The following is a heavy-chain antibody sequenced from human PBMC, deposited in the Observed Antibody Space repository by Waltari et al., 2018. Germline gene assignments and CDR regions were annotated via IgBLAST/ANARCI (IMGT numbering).Heavy chain of an antibody. J-gene: IGHJ4*02. CDR3: ARHDPLDY. CDR1: CFIFSYSA. CDR2: IRTKTNNYAT. Sequence: EEQMVESGGDLVKPGGSLKLSCPASCFIFSYSAIHWVRQAPGKGLEWVGRIRTKTNNYATAYGASVKGRFTISRDDSRNVAYLQMNSLKTEDTALYYCARHDPLDYWGQGTLVTVSS. V-gene: IGHV3-73*01.